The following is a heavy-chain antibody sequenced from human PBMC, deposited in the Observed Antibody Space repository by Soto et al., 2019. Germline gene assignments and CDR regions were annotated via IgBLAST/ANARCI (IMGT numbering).Heavy chain of an antibody. CDR3: AKRGLGYCSTTSCRGRWFDP. J-gene: IGHJ5*02. D-gene: IGHD2-2*01. V-gene: IGHV3-23*01. CDR1: GFTFSNYA. Sequence: GGSLRLSCAASGFTFSNYAMSWVRQAPGKGLEWVSAISGSGDSTYYAVSVKGRITISRDNSKNTLYLQMNSLRAEDTAVYYCAKRGLGYCSTTSCRGRWFDPWGQGTLVAV. CDR2: ISGSGDST.